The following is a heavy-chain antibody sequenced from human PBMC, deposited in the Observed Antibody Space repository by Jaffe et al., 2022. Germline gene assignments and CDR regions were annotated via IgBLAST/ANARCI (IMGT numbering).Heavy chain of an antibody. Sequence: EVQLVESGGGLVQPGGSLRLSCAASGFTFSSYWMSWVRQAPGKGLEWVANIKQDGSEKYYVDSVKGRFTISRDNAKNSLYLQMNSLRAEDTAVYYCARDFVIFGVVKGPYYYYYMDVWGKGTTVTVSS. CDR1: GFTFSSYW. V-gene: IGHV3-7*01. D-gene: IGHD3-3*01. CDR2: IKQDGSEK. J-gene: IGHJ6*03. CDR3: ARDFVIFGVVKGPYYYYYMDV.